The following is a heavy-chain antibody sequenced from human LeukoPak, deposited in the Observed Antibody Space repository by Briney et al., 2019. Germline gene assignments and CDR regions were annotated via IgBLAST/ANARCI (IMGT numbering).Heavy chain of an antibody. V-gene: IGHV3-23*01. CDR1: GFTFSSYA. D-gene: IGHD3-22*01. CDR2: IIGSGGST. Sequence: GGSLRLSCAASGFTFSSYAMSWVRQAPGKGLEWVSAIIGSGGSTYYADSVKGRFTISRDNSKNTLYLQMNSLRAEDTAVYYCAKEAYDSSGYYYGYFQHWGQGTLVTVSS. CDR3: AKEAYDSSGYYYGYFQH. J-gene: IGHJ1*01.